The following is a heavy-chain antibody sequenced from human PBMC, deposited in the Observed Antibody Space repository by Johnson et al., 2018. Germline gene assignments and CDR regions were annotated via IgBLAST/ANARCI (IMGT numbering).Heavy chain of an antibody. CDR1: GFIFSTSA. CDR2: ISGYGDTT. Sequence: VQLVESGGGLVQPGGSLRLSCAASGFIFSTSAMNWVRQAPGKGLEWVSAISGYGDTTYYADSVRGRFTISRDNSKNTLYLQMNSLRAEDTAVYYCAKVYGVWAAFDIWGQGTMVTVSS. D-gene: IGHD3-16*01. V-gene: IGHV3-23*04. CDR3: AKVYGVWAAFDI. J-gene: IGHJ3*02.